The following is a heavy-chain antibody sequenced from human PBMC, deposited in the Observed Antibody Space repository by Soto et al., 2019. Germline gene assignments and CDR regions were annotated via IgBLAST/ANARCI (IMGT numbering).Heavy chain of an antibody. J-gene: IGHJ3*02. CDR2: INAGNGNT. V-gene: IGHV1-3*01. CDR1: GYTFSNYA. CDR3: VRDQDVESTMLDAFDI. Sequence: ASVKVSCKTSGYTFSNYAMHWVRQAPGQRLEWMGWINAGNGNTKYSHNFKGRVAITSDTSANTAYLELSSLRSEDTAVYYCVRDQDVESTMLDAFDIWGQGTLDSVSP. D-gene: IGHD1-1*01.